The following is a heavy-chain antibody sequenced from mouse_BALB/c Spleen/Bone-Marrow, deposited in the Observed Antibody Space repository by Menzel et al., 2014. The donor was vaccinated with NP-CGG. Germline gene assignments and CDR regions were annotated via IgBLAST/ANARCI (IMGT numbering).Heavy chain of an antibody. CDR2: IDPANGNT. Sequence: VHVKQSRAELVKPGASVKLSCTASGFNIKDTYMHWVKQRPEQGLEWIGRIDPANGNTKYDPKFQGKATITADTSSNTAYLQLSGLTSEDTAVYYCAGGNYRFAYWGQGTLVTVSA. CDR1: GFNIKDTY. CDR3: AGGNYRFAY. V-gene: IGHV14-3*02. D-gene: IGHD2-1*01. J-gene: IGHJ3*01.